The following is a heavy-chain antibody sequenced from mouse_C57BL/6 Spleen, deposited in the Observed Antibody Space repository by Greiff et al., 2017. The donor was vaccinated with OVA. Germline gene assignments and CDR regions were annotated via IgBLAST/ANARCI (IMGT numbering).Heavy chain of an antibody. CDR1: GYTFTSYW. Sequence: QVQLQQPGAELVRPGSSVKLSCKASGYTFTSYWMHWVKQRPIQGLEWIGNIDPSDSETHYNQKFKDKATLTVDKSSSTAYMQLSSLTSEASAVYYCARASLYYGNYGYAMDYWGQGTSVTVSS. CDR3: ARASLYYGNYGYAMDY. V-gene: IGHV1-52*01. D-gene: IGHD2-1*01. J-gene: IGHJ4*01. CDR2: IDPSDSET.